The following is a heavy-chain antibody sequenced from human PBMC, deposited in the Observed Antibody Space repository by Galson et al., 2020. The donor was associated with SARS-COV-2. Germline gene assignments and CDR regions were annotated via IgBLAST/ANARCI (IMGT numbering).Heavy chain of an antibody. Sequence: SETLSLTCAVSGGSISSSNWWSWVREPQGKGLEWIGEIYHSGSTNYNPSLKSRVTISVDKSKNQFSLKLRSVTAADTAVYYCASRSMVRAFDYWGQGTLVTVSS. CDR2: IYHSGST. CDR3: ASRSMVRAFDY. V-gene: IGHV4-4*02. CDR1: GGSISSSNW. J-gene: IGHJ4*02. D-gene: IGHD3-10*01.